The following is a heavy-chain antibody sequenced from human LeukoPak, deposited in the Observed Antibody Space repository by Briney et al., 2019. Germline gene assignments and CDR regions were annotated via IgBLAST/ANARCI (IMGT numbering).Heavy chain of an antibody. J-gene: IGHJ4*02. V-gene: IGHV4-59*01. D-gene: IGHD3-10*01. Sequence: PSETLSLTCTVSGGSIGSFYWSWIRQPPGKGLEGIGYIYNSGNNNYNPSLKSRVTMSVDTSKNQFSLKLSSVTAADTAVYYCARASVLLSADYWGQGILVIVSA. CDR3: ARASVLLSADY. CDR1: GGSIGSFY. CDR2: IYNSGNN.